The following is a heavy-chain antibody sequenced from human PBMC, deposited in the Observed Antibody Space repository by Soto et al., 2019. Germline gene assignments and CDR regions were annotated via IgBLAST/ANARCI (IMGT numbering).Heavy chain of an antibody. Sequence: SQTLSLNCTVSGGSISSSSYYLGWIHQPPGRGREWIGGIYHSGTPYSKPPLKSRVTISVDTSKNQFSLKLSSVTAADTAVYYCARIGDFWSGLSLYGMDVWGQGTTVS. V-gene: IGHV4-39*01. CDR1: GGSISSSSYY. CDR3: ARIGDFWSGLSLYGMDV. CDR2: IYHSGTP. J-gene: IGHJ6*02. D-gene: IGHD3-3*01.